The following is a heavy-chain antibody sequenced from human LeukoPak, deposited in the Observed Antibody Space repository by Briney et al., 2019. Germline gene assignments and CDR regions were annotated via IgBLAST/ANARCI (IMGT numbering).Heavy chain of an antibody. CDR2: IIPTFGTA. CDR3: ARGPAYSSGWYGDYYYYMDV. CDR1: GGTFSSYA. V-gene: IGHV1-69*13. Sequence: SVKVSCKASGGTFSSYAISWVRQAPGQGLEWMGGIIPTFGTANYAQKFQGRVTITADESTSTAYMELSSLRSEDTAVYYCARGPAYSSGWYGDYYYYMDVWGKGTTVTVSS. D-gene: IGHD6-19*01. J-gene: IGHJ6*03.